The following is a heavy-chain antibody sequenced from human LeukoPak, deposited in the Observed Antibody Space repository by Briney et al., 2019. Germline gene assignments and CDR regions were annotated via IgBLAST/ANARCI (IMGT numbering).Heavy chain of an antibody. D-gene: IGHD6-19*01. V-gene: IGHV3-30*14. CDR2: ISYDGSNK. CDR3: ASSGWAIPV. CDR1: GFTFSSYA. J-gene: IGHJ6*02. Sequence: PGGSLRLSCAASGFTFSSYAMHWVRQAPGKGLEWVAVISYDGSNKYYADSVKGRFTISTDNSKNTLYLQMNSLRAEDTAVYYCASSGWAIPVWGQGTTVTVSS.